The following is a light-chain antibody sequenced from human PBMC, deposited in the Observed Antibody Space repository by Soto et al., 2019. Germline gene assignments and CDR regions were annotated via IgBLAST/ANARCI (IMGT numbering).Light chain of an antibody. Sequence: QAVVTQEPSLILSPGGTVTLTCGSSTGAVTSGHYPHWFQQKPDQAPRTLIYDTSIKHSWTPARFSGSLLGGKAALTLSGAQPADEADYYCLLYYSETVVFGGGTKVTVL. J-gene: IGLJ2*01. V-gene: IGLV7-46*01. CDR2: DTS. CDR1: TGAVTSGHY. CDR3: LLYYSETVV.